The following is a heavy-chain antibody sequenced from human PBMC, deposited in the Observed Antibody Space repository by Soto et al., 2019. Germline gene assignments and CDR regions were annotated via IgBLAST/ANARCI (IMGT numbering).Heavy chain of an antibody. CDR2: ISGSGGST. J-gene: IGHJ3*02. CDR3: AKDGLGCSGGSCYSGGAFDI. V-gene: IGHV3-23*01. Sequence: EVQLLESGGGLVQPGGSLRLSCAASGFTFSSYAMSWVRQAPGKGLEWVSAISGSGGSTYYADSVKGRFTISRDNSKNTLYLQMNSLRAEDTAVYYCAKDGLGCSGGSCYSGGAFDIWGQGTMVTVSS. D-gene: IGHD2-15*01. CDR1: GFTFSSYA.